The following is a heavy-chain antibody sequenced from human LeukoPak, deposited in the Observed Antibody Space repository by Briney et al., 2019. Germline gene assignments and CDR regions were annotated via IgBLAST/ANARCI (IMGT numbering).Heavy chain of an antibody. CDR2: ISSSSSYI. CDR1: GFTFSSYS. Sequence: GGSLSLSCAASGFTFSSYSMNWVRQAPGKGLEWVSSISSSSSYIYYADSVKGRFTISRDNAKNSLYLQMNSLRAEDTAVYYCARVQRSSWAPAGYWGQGTLVTVSS. CDR3: ARVQRSSWAPAGY. D-gene: IGHD6-13*01. V-gene: IGHV3-21*01. J-gene: IGHJ4*02.